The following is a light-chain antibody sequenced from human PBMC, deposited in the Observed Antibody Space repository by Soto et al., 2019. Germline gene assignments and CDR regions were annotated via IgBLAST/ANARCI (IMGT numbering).Light chain of an antibody. CDR3: QQSYSTPRT. CDR1: QSISSY. Sequence: DIQMTQSPSSLSASVGDRDTITCRASQSISSYLNWYQQKPGKAPKFLIYAASSLQSGVPSRFRGRGSGTDFTLTISSLQPEDFATYYCQQSYSTPRTFGQGTKVEIK. CDR2: AAS. J-gene: IGKJ1*01. V-gene: IGKV1-39*01.